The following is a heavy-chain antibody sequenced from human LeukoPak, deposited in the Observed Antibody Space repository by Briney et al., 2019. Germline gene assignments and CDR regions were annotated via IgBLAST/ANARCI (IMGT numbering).Heavy chain of an antibody. D-gene: IGHD2-2*01. J-gene: IGHJ5*02. CDR3: ARHLGYCSSTSCHNWFDP. V-gene: IGHV4-59*08. Sequence: SETLSLTCTVSGGSITSYYWSWIRQPPGKGLEWIGYIYYSGSTNYNPSLKSRVTISVDTSNNQFSLKLSSVTAADTAVYYCARHLGYCSSTSCHNWFDPWGQGTLVTVSS. CDR2: IYYSGST. CDR1: GGSITSYY.